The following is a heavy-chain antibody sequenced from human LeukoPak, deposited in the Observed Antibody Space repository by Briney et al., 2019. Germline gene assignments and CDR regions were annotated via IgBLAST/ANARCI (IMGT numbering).Heavy chain of an antibody. CDR3: AGDLYSSGWGYFDY. D-gene: IGHD6-19*01. J-gene: IGHJ4*02. CDR2: IYHSGST. Sequence: PSETLSLTCTISGYSISSGYYWGWIRQPPGKGLEWIGSIYHSGSTYYNPSLKSRVTISLDTSENQFSLKLSFVTAADTAVYYCAGDLYSSGWGYFDYWGQGTLVTVSS. V-gene: IGHV4-38-2*02. CDR1: GYSISSGYY.